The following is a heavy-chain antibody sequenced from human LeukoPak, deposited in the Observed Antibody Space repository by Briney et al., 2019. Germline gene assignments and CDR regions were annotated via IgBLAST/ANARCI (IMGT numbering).Heavy chain of an antibody. CDR2: IRYDGSNK. V-gene: IGHV3-30*02. Sequence: GGSLRLSCAASGFTFSSYGMHWVRQAPGKGLEWVAFIRYDGSNKYYADSVKGRFTISRDNSKNTLYLQMNSLRAEDTAVNYCAKDRLGVVPAAMEIDYWGQGTLVTVSS. CDR1: GFTFSSYG. D-gene: IGHD2-2*01. J-gene: IGHJ4*02. CDR3: AKDRLGVVPAAMEIDY.